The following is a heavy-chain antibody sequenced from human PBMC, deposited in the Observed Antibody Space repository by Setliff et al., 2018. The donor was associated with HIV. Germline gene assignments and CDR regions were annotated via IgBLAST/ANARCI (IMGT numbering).Heavy chain of an antibody. D-gene: IGHD3-22*01. J-gene: IGHJ4*02. CDR3: ARVDYYDSSGYWHFDY. CDR1: GYTFSSNY. Sequence: GASVKVSCKASGYTFSSNYMHWVRQAPGQGLEWMGLINPTGDITFYPQNFQARVTMTRDTSASTVYLELSSLRSEDTAVYYCARVDYYDSSGYWHFDYWGQGTLVTVSS. V-gene: IGHV1-46*01. CDR2: INPTGDIT.